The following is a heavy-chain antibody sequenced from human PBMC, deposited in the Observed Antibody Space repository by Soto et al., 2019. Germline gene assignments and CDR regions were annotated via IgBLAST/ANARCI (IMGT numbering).Heavy chain of an antibody. CDR1: GFSFSDAW. CDR3: ATDRGVFGAIIHYWYFDL. D-gene: IGHD3-3*01. V-gene: IGHV3-15*07. Sequence: EVQLVESGGGLVKPGGSLRLSCAASGFSFSDAWMSWVRQAPGKGLEWVGRIKSKADGGTTDYAAPVKGRFTISRDDSKNMLYLQMNSLKTEDTAVYYCATDRGVFGAIIHYWYFDLWGRGSLVTVSS. CDR2: IKSKADGGTT. J-gene: IGHJ2*01.